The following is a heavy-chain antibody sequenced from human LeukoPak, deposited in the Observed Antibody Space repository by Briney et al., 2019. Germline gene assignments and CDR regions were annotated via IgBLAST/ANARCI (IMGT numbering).Heavy chain of an antibody. CDR2: MYYSGNT. CDR3: ARERRYGSGSYYNYYYYYMDV. V-gene: IGHV4-39*02. CDR1: GGSISSTSYY. J-gene: IGHJ6*03. Sequence: SETLSLTCTVSGGSISSTSYYWGWIRQPPGKGLEWIGSMYYSGNTYYNPSLESRVTISVDTSQNQFSLRLNSVTAADTAVYYCARERRYGSGSYYNYYYYYMDVWGKGTTVTVSS. D-gene: IGHD3-10*01.